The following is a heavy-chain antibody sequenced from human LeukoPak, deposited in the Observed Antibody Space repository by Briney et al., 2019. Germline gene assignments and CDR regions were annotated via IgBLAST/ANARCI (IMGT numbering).Heavy chain of an antibody. V-gene: IGHV3-66*01. Sequence: GGSLRLSCAASGFTFSSYAMSWVRQAPGKGLEWVSVIYSGGSTYYADSVKGRFTISRDNSKNTLYLQMNSLRAEDTAVYYCARGNDYYYYGMDVWGQGTTVTVSS. D-gene: IGHD2-8*01. CDR3: ARGNDYYYYGMDV. CDR2: IYSGGST. J-gene: IGHJ6*02. CDR1: GFTFSSYA.